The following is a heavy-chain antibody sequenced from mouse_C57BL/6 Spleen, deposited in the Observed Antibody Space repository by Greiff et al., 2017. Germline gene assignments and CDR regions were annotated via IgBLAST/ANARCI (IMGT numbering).Heavy chain of an antibody. CDR1: GYTFTDYY. J-gene: IGHJ4*01. V-gene: IGHV1-19*01. CDR2: INPYNGGT. Sequence: EVQLQQSGPVLVKPGASVKMSCKASGYTFTDYYMNWVKQSHGKSLEWIGVINPYNGGTSYNQKFKGKATLTVDKSSSTAYMELNSLTSEDSAVYYCATFYYGNYGEAMDDWGQGTSVTVSS. CDR3: ATFYYGNYGEAMDD. D-gene: IGHD2-1*01.